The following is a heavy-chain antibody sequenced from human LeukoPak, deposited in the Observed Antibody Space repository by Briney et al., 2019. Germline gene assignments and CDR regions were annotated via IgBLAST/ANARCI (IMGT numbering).Heavy chain of an antibody. D-gene: IGHD2-15*01. CDR1: GGSISSSSYY. CDR2: INYSGST. CDR3: ARALGYCSGGSCKTYYYYYMDV. J-gene: IGHJ6*03. V-gene: IGHV4-39*07. Sequence: SETLSLTCTVSGGSISSSSYYWGWIRQPPGKGLEWIGSINYSGSTYYNPSLKSRVTISVDTPKNQFSLKLSSVTAADTAVYYCARALGYCSGGSCKTYYYYYMDVWGKGTTVTVSS.